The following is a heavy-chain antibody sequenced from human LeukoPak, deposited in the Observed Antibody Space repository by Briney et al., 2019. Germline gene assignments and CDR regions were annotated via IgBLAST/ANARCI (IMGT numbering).Heavy chain of an antibody. CDR3: AKGGDYSGFDP. CDR2: ISGSGGST. Sequence: GGSLRLSCAASGFTFSSYAMSWVSQAQGKGLEWVSAISGSGGSTYYADSVKGRFTISRDNSKNTLYLQMNSLRAEDTAVYYCAKGGDYSGFDPWGQGTLVTVSS. V-gene: IGHV3-23*01. D-gene: IGHD4-17*01. J-gene: IGHJ5*02. CDR1: GFTFSSYA.